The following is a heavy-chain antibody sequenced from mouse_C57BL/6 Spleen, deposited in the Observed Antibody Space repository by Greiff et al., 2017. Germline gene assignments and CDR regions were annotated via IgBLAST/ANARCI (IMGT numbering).Heavy chain of an antibody. CDR2: INPGSGGT. CDR1: GYAFTNYL. J-gene: IGHJ2*01. D-gene: IGHD1-1*01. V-gene: IGHV1-54*01. Sequence: QVQLQQSGAELVRPGPSVKVSCKASGYAFTNYLIEWVKQRPGQGLEWIGVINPGSGGTNYNEKFKGKATLTADKSSSTAYMQLSSLTSEDSAIYFCARIRGYYYGLDYWGQGTTLTVSA. CDR3: ARIRGYYYGLDY.